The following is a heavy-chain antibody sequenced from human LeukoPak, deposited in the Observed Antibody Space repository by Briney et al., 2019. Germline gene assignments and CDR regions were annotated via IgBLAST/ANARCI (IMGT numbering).Heavy chain of an antibody. CDR1: GDSVSSNSAA. J-gene: IGHJ4*02. D-gene: IGHD2-8*02. Sequence: SQTLSLTCAISGDSVSSNSAAWNWIRQSPSRGLEWLGRTYYRSMWYNDYAVSVKSRITMNPDTSKNQFSLQLNSVTPEDTAVYYCARANIELAKNYFDSWGQGTLVTVSS. CDR3: ARANIELAKNYFDS. V-gene: IGHV6-1*01. CDR2: TYYRSMWYN.